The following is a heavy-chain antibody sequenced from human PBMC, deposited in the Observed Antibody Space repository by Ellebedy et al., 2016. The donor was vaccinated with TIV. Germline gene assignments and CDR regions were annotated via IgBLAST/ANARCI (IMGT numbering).Heavy chain of an antibody. J-gene: IGHJ2*01. D-gene: IGHD1-26*01. Sequence: SETLSLIXTVSDGSINNHYWSWVRQPPGKGLEWIGYIYYSGSTNYTPSLKSRVTISVDTSKNQFSLKLSSVTAADTAVYYCARDRGSYYFWSFDLWGRGTLVTVSS. V-gene: IGHV4-59*11. CDR2: IYYSGST. CDR1: DGSINNHY. CDR3: ARDRGSYYFWSFDL.